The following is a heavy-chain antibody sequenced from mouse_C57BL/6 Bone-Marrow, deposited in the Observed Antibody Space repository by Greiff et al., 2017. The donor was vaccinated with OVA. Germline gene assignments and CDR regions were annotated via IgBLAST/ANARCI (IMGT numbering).Heavy chain of an antibody. J-gene: IGHJ1*03. D-gene: IGHD3-3*01. CDR2: INHDGSST. V-gene: IGHV5-16*01. Sequence: EVKLVESEGGLVQPGSSMKLSCTASGFTFSDYYMAWVRQVPEKGLEWVANINHDGSSTYYLDSLKSRFIISRDNAKNILYLQMSSLKSEDTATYYCARGGWDWYFDVWGTGTTVTVSS. CDR3: ARGGWDWYFDV. CDR1: GFTFSDYY.